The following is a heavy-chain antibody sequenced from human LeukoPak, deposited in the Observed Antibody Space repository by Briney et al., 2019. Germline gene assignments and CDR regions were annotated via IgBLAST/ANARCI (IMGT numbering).Heavy chain of an antibody. D-gene: IGHD1-26*01. CDR3: AREGAGRHDAFDI. CDR2: IIPILGIA. V-gene: IGHV1-69*04. CDR1: GGTFSSYA. Sequence: GASVKVSCKASGGTFSSYAISWVRQAPGQGLEWMGRIIPILGIANYAQKFQGRVTITADKSTSTAYMELRSLRSDDTAVYYCAREGAGRHDAFDIWGQGTMVTVSS. J-gene: IGHJ3*02.